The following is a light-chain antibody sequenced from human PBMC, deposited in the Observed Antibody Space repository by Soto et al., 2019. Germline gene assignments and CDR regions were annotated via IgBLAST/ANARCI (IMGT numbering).Light chain of an antibody. Sequence: DIQLTQSPPFLSASVGDRVTITCRASQSIRSYLAWYQQKPGKAPKFLIYAASTLHSGVPSRFSGSGSGTEFTLTISSLQPEDFATYYCQQVHSYPLTFGQGTKLEIK. CDR2: AAS. CDR1: QSIRSY. J-gene: IGKJ2*01. CDR3: QQVHSYPLT. V-gene: IGKV1-9*01.